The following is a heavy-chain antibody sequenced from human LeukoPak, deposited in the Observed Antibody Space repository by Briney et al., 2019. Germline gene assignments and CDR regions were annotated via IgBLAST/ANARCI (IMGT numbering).Heavy chain of an antibody. CDR1: GFPLSSYG. J-gene: IGHJ5*02. Sequence: GGSLRLSCVASGFPLSSYGMHWVRQAPGKGLEWVAVIWSVGGAEYYADSVKGRFTISRDNSKNMLFLQMNSLRAEDTAVYYCAKADSSSWSPYHWGQGTLVTVSS. CDR3: AKADSSSWSPYH. D-gene: IGHD6-13*01. V-gene: IGHV3-33*06. CDR2: IWSVGGAE.